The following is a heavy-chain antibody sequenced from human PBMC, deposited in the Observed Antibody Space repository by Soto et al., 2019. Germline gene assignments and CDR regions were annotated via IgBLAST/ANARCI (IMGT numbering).Heavy chain of an antibody. CDR2: ISYDGSNK. CDR1: GFTFSSYA. Sequence: QVQLVESGGGVVQPGRSLRLSCAASGFTFSSYAMHWVRQAPGKGLEWVAVISYDGSNKYYADSVKGRFTISRDNSKNTLYLQMNSLRAEDTAVYYCASSFYIGSSSWYLVDYYYYYGMDDWGQGTTVTVSS. V-gene: IGHV3-30-3*01. J-gene: IGHJ6*02. CDR3: ASSFYIGSSSWYLVDYYYYYGMDD. D-gene: IGHD6-13*01.